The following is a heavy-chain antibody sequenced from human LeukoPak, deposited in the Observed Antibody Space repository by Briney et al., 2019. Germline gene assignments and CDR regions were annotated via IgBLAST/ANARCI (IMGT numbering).Heavy chain of an antibody. Sequence: GGSLRLSCAASGFTFSNYAMSWDRQAPGKGLEWVSTISGSGDSTYYADSVKGRFTISRDNSKNTLYLQMNSLRAEDTAVYYCAKDLLAARPEYWGQGTLVTVSS. CDR1: GFTFSNYA. CDR3: AKDLLAARPEY. CDR2: ISGSGDST. V-gene: IGHV3-23*01. J-gene: IGHJ4*02. D-gene: IGHD6-6*01.